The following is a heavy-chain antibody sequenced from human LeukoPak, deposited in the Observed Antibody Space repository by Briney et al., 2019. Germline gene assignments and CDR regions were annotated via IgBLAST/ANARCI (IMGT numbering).Heavy chain of an antibody. CDR2: ISYSGTT. CDR1: GGSISSRPYY. D-gene: IGHD6-6*01. CDR3: ARDFSSSSTVYYYYYMDV. V-gene: IGHV4-39*07. J-gene: IGHJ6*03. Sequence: SETLSLTCTVSGGSISSRPYYWGWVRQPPGKGLEWIGTISYSGTTYYSPSLKSRVTISLDTSKNQFSLKLSSVTAADTAIYYCARDFSSSSTVYYYYYMDVWGKGTTVTISS.